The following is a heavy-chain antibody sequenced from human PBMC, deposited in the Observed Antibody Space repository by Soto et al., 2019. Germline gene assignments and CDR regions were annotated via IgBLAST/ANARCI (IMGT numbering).Heavy chain of an antibody. D-gene: IGHD1-26*01. Sequence: QVQLVQSGAEVKKPGSSVKVSCKASGGTCSSYAISWVRQAPGQGLEWMGGIIPIFGTANYAQKFQGRVTITADKATSTAHMERRRLRSEDTSMYYCALDPRVSVGTPRYNWFDPWGQGTLVTVSS. J-gene: IGHJ5*02. CDR1: GGTCSSYA. CDR3: ALDPRVSVGTPRYNWFDP. V-gene: IGHV1-69*06. CDR2: IIPIFGTA.